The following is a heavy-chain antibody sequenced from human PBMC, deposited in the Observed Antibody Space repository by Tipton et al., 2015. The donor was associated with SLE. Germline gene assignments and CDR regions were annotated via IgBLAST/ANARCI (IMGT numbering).Heavy chain of an antibody. J-gene: IGHJ4*02. CDR1: GGSFSGYY. CDR2: INHRGST. D-gene: IGHD3-10*01. CDR3: ASLVWGSGSYLRDY. Sequence: TLSLTCAVYGGSFSGYYWSWIRQPPGKGLEWIGEINHRGSTNYNPSLKSRVTISVDTSKNQFSLKLSSVTAADTAVYYCASLVWGSGSYLRDYWGQGTLVTVSS. V-gene: IGHV4-34*01.